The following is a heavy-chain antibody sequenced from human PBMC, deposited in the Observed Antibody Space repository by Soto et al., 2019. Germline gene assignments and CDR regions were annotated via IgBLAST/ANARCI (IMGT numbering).Heavy chain of an antibody. J-gene: IGHJ5*02. V-gene: IGHV4-31*03. CDR1: GGSISSGGYY. CDR3: ARDNRILTGEGNCFDP. Sequence: PSETLSLTCTVSGGSISSGGYYWSWIRQHPGKGLEWIGYIYYSGSTYYNPSLKSRVTISVDTSKNQFSLKLSSVTAADTAVYYFARDNRILTGEGNCFDPWGQGTLVTVPS. D-gene: IGHD3-9*01. CDR2: IYYSGST.